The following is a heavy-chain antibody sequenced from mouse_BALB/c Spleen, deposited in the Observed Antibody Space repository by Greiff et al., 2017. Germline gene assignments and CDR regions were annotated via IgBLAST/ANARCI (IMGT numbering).Heavy chain of an antibody. D-gene: IGHD1-1*01. CDR2: IWSGGST. V-gene: IGHV2-2*02. CDR1: GFSLTSYG. Sequence: QVQLKESGPGLVQPSQSLSITCTVSGFSLTSYGVHWVRQSPGKGLEWLGVIWSGGSTDYNAAFISRLSISKDNSKSQVFFKMNSLQANDTAIYYCARNRGYYGSRDAMDYWGQGTSVTVSS. CDR3: ARNRGYYGSRDAMDY. J-gene: IGHJ4*01.